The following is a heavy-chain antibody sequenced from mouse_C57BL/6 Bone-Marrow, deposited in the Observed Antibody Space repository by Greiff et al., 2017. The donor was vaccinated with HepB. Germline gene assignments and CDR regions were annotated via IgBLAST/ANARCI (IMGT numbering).Heavy chain of an antibody. Sequence: EVMLVESGGGLVQPGGSLKLSCAASGFTFSDYYMYWVRQTPEKRLEWVAYISNGGGSTYYPDTVKGRFTISRDNAKNTLYLQMSRLKSEDTAMYYCARHDMVTTAMDYWGQGTSVTVSS. J-gene: IGHJ4*01. D-gene: IGHD2-2*01. V-gene: IGHV5-12*01. CDR2: ISNGGGST. CDR1: GFTFSDYY. CDR3: ARHDMVTTAMDY.